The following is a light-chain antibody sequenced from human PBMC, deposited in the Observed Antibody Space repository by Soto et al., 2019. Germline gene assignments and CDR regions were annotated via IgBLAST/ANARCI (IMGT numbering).Light chain of an antibody. CDR3: SSYTSSSTYV. V-gene: IGLV2-14*01. CDR1: SSDVGGYNY. J-gene: IGLJ1*01. Sequence: QSVLTQPASVSGSPGQSINISCTGTSSDVGGYNYVSWYQQHPGKAPKLMVYDVSNRPSGVSNRFSGSKSGNTASLTISGLQAGDEAAYYCSSYTSSSTYVFGTGTKVTVL. CDR2: DVS.